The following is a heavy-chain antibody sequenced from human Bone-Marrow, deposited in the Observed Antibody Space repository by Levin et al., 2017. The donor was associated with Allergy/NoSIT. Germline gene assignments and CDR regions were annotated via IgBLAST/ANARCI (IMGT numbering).Heavy chain of an antibody. Sequence: LSLTCEASGFDFHIYIMNWVRQAPGKGLEWLSSITTGSNYKYYVDSVRGRFVISRDNGRNSLYLQMNSLRAEDTGVYYCARSHPLTGTTHFSYQDGMDVWGQGTTVTVSS. CDR3: ARSHPLTGTTHFSYQDGMDV. CDR1: GFDFHIYI. V-gene: IGHV3-21*03. CDR2: ITTGSNYK. J-gene: IGHJ6*02. D-gene: IGHD1/OR15-1a*01.